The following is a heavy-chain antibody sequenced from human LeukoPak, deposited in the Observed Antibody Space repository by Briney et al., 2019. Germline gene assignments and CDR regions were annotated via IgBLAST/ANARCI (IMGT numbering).Heavy chain of an antibody. CDR3: ARGRPSRRSGTTYWFDP. CDR2: INHSGST. CDR1: GGSFSGYY. V-gene: IGHV4-34*01. D-gene: IGHD1-7*01. Sequence: PSETLSLTCAVYGGSFSGYYWSWIRQPPGKGLEWIGEINHSGSTNYNPSLKSRVTMSVDTSKNQFSLKLSSVTAADTAVYYCARGRPSRRSGTTYWFDPWGQGTLVTVSS. J-gene: IGHJ5*02.